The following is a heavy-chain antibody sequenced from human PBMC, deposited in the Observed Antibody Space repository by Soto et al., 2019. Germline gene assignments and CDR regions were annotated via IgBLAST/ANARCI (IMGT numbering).Heavy chain of an antibody. J-gene: IGHJ4*02. CDR1: GYTFSDHQ. V-gene: IGHV1-2*04. D-gene: IGHD3-10*01. Sequence: QVQLVQSGAEVKKPGASVKVSCQASGYTFSDHQVHWVRQAPGQGLEWMGWINPKSGGTNYAQKFGGWVTMTRDTSVSTVYMELRRLKSDDTAVFYCARGGGRQQLVFDYWGQGTLVTVSS. CDR2: INPKSGGT. CDR3: ARGGGRQQLVFDY.